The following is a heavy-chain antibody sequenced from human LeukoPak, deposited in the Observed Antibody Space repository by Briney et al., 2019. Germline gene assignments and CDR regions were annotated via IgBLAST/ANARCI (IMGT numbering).Heavy chain of an antibody. J-gene: IGHJ4*02. V-gene: IGHV1-69*13. CDR1: GGTFSSYA. Sequence: ASVKVSCKASGGTFSSYAISWVRQAPGQGLEWMGGIIPIFGTANYAQKFQGRVTITADESTSTAYMELSSLRSEDTAVYYCARVWAAGVVVPGDYWGQGTLVTVSS. D-gene: IGHD6-6*01. CDR2: IIPIFGTA. CDR3: ARVWAAGVVVPGDY.